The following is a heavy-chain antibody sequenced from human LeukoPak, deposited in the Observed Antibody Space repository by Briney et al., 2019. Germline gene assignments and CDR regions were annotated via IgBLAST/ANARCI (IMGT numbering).Heavy chain of an antibody. CDR1: GGSISSYY. CDR3: ARSQSTRLSTVDF. Sequence: SETLSLTCIVSGGSISSYYWTWIRQPPGKGLEWIGYIYYSGSTNYNPSLKSRVTMSVDTSKNQFSLKLSSVTAADSAVYDCARSQSTRLSTVDFWGQGTLVTVSS. CDR2: IYYSGST. V-gene: IGHV4-59*01. D-gene: IGHD5/OR15-5a*01. J-gene: IGHJ4*02.